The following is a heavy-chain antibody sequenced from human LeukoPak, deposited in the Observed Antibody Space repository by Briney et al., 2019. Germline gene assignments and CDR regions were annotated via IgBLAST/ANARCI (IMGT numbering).Heavy chain of an antibody. CDR2: IYPGDSDT. CDR1: GCIFTSYW. D-gene: IGHD3-9*01. V-gene: IGHV5-51*01. Sequence: GEALKISCKGSGCIFTSYWISLVRQMPGKGLEWMGIIYPGDSDTRYSPAFQGQVTISADKSISTAYLQWSGLKASDTAMDYCARHNDISDAFDIWGQGTMVTVSS. J-gene: IGHJ3*02. CDR3: ARHNDISDAFDI.